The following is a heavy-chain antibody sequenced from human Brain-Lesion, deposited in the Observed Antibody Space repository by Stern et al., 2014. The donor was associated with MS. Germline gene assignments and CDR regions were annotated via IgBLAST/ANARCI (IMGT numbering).Heavy chain of an antibody. V-gene: IGHV4-39*01. Sequence: QVQLVQSGPGLVKPSETLSLPCTVSGGSINTNNYYWGWLRQPPGKGLEWIGNIYSSGSTFYSPSLNRRVTTSVDTSKNQFLPKLGSGTAADTAVYYCARTGDDFGDYSLSYWGQGTLVTVSS. CDR2: IYSSGST. D-gene: IGHD4-17*01. CDR1: GGSINTNNYY. J-gene: IGHJ4*02. CDR3: ARTGDDFGDYSLSY.